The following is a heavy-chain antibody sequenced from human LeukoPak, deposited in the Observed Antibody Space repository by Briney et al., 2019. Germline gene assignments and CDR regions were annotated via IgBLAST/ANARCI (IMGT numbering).Heavy chain of an antibody. CDR3: TRDLRNGGMDV. J-gene: IGHJ6*02. Sequence: GGSLRLSCAASGFTLSSYWMHWVRQAPGKGLAWVSGADGDGGTTTYADSVKGRFTISRDNAKNTLYLQMNSLKAEDTAVYYCTRDLRNGGMDVWGQGTTVTVSS. CDR2: ADGDGGTT. CDR1: GFTLSSYW. V-gene: IGHV3-74*01. D-gene: IGHD2-8*01.